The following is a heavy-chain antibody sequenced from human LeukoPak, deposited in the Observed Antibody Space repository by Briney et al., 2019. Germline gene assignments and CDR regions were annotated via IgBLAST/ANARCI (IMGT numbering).Heavy chain of an antibody. V-gene: IGHV1-46*01. Sequence: ASVKVSCKASGYTFTSYYMHWVRQAPGQGLEWMGIINPSGGSTSCAQKFQGRVTMTRDMSTSTVYMELSSLRSEDTAVYYCARGDYYDSSGYYHHNDYWGQGTLVTVSS. CDR1: GYTFTSYY. CDR3: ARGDYYDSSGYYHHNDY. J-gene: IGHJ4*02. CDR2: INPSGGST. D-gene: IGHD3-22*01.